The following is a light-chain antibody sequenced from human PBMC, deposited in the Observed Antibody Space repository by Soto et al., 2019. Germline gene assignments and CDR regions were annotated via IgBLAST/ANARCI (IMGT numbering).Light chain of an antibody. CDR2: QAS. J-gene: IGKJ1*01. Sequence: DIEMPQSSSTLSASIGDRVTITCRASESISSWLAWYQQKPGKAPKLLIYQASSLESGVPSRFSGSGSGTEFTLTISSLQPDDFATYYCQQYNAYRAFGQGTKVDIK. CDR3: QQYNAYRA. V-gene: IGKV1-5*03. CDR1: ESISSW.